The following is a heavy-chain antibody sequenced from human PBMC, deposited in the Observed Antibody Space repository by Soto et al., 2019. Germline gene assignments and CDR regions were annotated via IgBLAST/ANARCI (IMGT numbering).Heavy chain of an antibody. CDR1: GYTFTSYG. CDR2: ISAYNGNT. J-gene: IGHJ5*02. D-gene: IGHD2-8*01. CDR3: ARFKDCTNGVCYYNWFDP. Sequence: ASVKVSCKASGYTFTSYGISWVRQAPGQGLEWMGWISAYNGNTNYAQKLQGRVTMTTYTSTRTAYMELRSLRSDDTAFFYCARFKDCTNGVCYYNWFDPWGQGTLVTSPQ. V-gene: IGHV1-18*01.